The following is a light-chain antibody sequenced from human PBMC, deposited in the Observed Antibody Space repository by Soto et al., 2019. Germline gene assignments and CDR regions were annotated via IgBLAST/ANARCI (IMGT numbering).Light chain of an antibody. CDR1: QGISNF. CDR3: QQYDSSSPT. CDR2: AAS. Sequence: IQLTQSPSSLSASVGDRVTITCRASQGISNFLAWYQQKPGKAPKLLIYAASTLQSGVPSRFSGSGSGTEFTLTIRSLQPDDSATYYCQQYDSSSPTFGQGTKLEIK. J-gene: IGKJ2*01. V-gene: IGKV1-9*01.